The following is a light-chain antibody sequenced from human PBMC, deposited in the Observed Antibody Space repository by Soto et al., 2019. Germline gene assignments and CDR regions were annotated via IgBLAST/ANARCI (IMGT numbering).Light chain of an antibody. Sequence: EIVMTQSPGILSLSPGERATLSCRASQSVSRYLNWFQHKPGQAPRLLIYGASSRAAGIPDRFSGSGSGTDFTSTISRLEPEDFAVFYCLQYGSSPYTFGQGTKLEIK. CDR1: QSVSRY. CDR3: LQYGSSPYT. CDR2: GAS. V-gene: IGKV3-20*01. J-gene: IGKJ2*01.